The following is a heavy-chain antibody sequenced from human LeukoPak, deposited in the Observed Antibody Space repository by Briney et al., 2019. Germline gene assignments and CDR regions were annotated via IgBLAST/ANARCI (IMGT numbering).Heavy chain of an antibody. CDR3: ARAADCSSTSCYLGAAFDI. CDR2: IIPIFGTA. D-gene: IGHD2-2*01. CDR1: GGTFSSYA. Sequence: ASVKVSCKASGGTFSSYAISWVRQAPGQGFEWMGGIIPIFGTANYAQKFQGRVTVTTDESTSTAYMELSSLRSEDTAVYYCARAADCSSTSCYLGAAFDIWGQGTMVTVSS. J-gene: IGHJ3*02. V-gene: IGHV1-69*05.